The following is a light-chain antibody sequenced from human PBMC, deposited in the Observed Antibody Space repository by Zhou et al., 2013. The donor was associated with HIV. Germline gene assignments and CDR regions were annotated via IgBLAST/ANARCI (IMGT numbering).Light chain of an antibody. V-gene: IGKV1-39*01. CDR1: QDISNY. Sequence: DIQMTQSPSSLSASVGDRVTITCQASQDISNYLNWYQHKPGKAPQLLIYSTSSLQSGVPSRFSGSGSGTDFTLTISSLQPEDFATYYCQEPEAFGGGTKVEIK. J-gene: IGKJ4*01. CDR3: QEPEA. CDR2: STS.